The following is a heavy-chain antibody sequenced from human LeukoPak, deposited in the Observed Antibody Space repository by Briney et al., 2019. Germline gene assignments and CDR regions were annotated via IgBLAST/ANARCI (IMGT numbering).Heavy chain of an antibody. CDR1: GYTFTNYY. V-gene: IGHV1-8*01. Sequence: ASVKVSCKASGYTFTNYYISWVRQATGQGLEWMGWMNPAGDNASYAQKFQGRMTLTRDTSVSTVYMELSSLRSEDTAVYYCARGAVTTAVHWHFSLWGRGTLVTVSS. CDR3: ARGAVTTAVHWHFSL. J-gene: IGHJ2*01. CDR2: MNPAGDNA. D-gene: IGHD4-17*01.